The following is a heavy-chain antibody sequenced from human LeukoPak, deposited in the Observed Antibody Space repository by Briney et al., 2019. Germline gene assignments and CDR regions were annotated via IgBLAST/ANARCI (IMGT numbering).Heavy chain of an antibody. V-gene: IGHV4-34*01. D-gene: IGHD3-3*02. CDR3: ASSTYYYYGMDV. J-gene: IGHJ6*02. CDR1: GGSFSGYY. CDR2: INHSGST. Sequence: SETLSLTCAVYGGSFSGYYWSWIRQPPGKGLEWIGEINHSGSTNYNPSLKSRVTISVDTSKNQFSLKLSSVTAADTAVYYCASSTYYYYGMDVWGQGTTVTVSS.